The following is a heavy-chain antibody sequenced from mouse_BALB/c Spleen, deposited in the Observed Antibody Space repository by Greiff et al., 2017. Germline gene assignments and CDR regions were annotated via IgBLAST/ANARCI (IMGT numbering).Heavy chain of an antibody. CDR3: ARDGSSPFDY. CDR1: GYAFSSYW. J-gene: IGHJ2*01. D-gene: IGHD1-1*01. V-gene: IGHV1-80*01. CDR2: IYPGDGDT. Sequence: QVQLQQSGAELVRPGSSVKISCKASGYAFSSYWMNWVKQRPGQGLEWIGQIYPGDGDTNYNGKFKGKATLTADKSSSTAYMQLSSLTSEDSAVYFCARDGSSPFDYWGQGTTLTVSS.